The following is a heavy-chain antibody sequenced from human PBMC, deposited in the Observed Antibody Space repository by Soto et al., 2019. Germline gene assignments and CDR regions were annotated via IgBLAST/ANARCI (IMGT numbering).Heavy chain of an antibody. J-gene: IGHJ1*01. CDR1: GFSLSTSGVG. Sequence: QITLKESGPTLVKPTQTLTLTCTFSGFSLSTSGVGVGWIRQPPGKALEWLARIYWDDDKTYSPSLKSRLTITNDTSKNQVVLTMTNMDPVDTATYYCALLTYYYDSSGYYSSAEYFQHWGQGTLVTVSS. CDR3: ALLTYYYDSSGYYSSAEYFQH. D-gene: IGHD3-22*01. V-gene: IGHV2-5*02. CDR2: IYWDDDK.